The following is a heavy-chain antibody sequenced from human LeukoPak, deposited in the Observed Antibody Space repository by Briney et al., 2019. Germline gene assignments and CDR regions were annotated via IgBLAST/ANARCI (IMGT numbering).Heavy chain of an antibody. D-gene: IGHD5/OR15-5a*01. CDR1: GASISSYY. J-gene: IGHJ6*03. CDR3: ASQRVDDFYYYMDV. V-gene: IGHV4-4*07. Sequence: SETLSLTCTVSGASISSYYWSWIRQSAGKGLEWIGLIYTSGTTNYNPSLKSRVTMSVDTSKNQFSLKLSSVTAADTAVYYCASQRVDDFYYYMDVWGKGTTVTVSS. CDR2: IYTSGTT.